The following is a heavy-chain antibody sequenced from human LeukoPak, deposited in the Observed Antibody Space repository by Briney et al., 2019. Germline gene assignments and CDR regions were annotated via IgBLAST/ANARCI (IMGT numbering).Heavy chain of an antibody. Sequence: ASVKVSCKASGYTFTGYYTHWVRQAPGKGLEWMGRINPNSGGTNYAQKFQGRVTMTRDTSISTAYMELSRPRSDDTAVYYCARDQDPLHYDILTGYYSEGGIYDYWGQGTLVTVSS. CDR2: INPNSGGT. J-gene: IGHJ4*02. D-gene: IGHD3-9*01. CDR1: GYTFTGYY. CDR3: ARDQDPLHYDILTGYYSEGGIYDY. V-gene: IGHV1-2*02.